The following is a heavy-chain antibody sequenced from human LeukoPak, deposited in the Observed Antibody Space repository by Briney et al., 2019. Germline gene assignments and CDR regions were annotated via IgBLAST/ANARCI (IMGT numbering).Heavy chain of an antibody. D-gene: IGHD5-18*01. Sequence: PSETLSLTCTVSGGSISSSTYYWGWIRQPPGKGLDWIGSISYSGSTYYNPSLKSRVTISVDTSKNQFSLNLSSVTAADTAVYYRARARGYSYGYPDYWGQGTLVTVSS. J-gene: IGHJ4*02. CDR3: ARARGYSYGYPDY. CDR1: GGSISSSTYY. CDR2: ISYSGST. V-gene: IGHV4-39*07.